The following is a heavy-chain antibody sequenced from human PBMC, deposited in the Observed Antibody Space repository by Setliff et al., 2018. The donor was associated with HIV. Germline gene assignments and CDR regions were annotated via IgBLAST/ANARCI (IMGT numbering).Heavy chain of an antibody. CDR2: IIPIVTIA. V-gene: IGHV1-69*04. J-gene: IGHJ5*02. Sequence: SVKVSCKASGGSFTSYTFSWVRQAPGQGLEWMGRIIPIVTIAHYAEQFVGRVTITADKSTSTTYMEVSSLRSEDTAVYYCARERPGDHYESTGYQLADWFDPWGQGTQVTVSS. CDR1: GGSFTSYT. CDR3: ARERPGDHYESTGYQLADWFDP. D-gene: IGHD3-22*01.